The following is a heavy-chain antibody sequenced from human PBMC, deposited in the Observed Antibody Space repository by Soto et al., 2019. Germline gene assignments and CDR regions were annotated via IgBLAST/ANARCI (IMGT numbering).Heavy chain of an antibody. J-gene: IGHJ6*02. V-gene: IGHV4-59*01. D-gene: IGHD3-3*01. CDR2: LYYGRSA. Sequence: SETLSLTCAVSGDSISSYYCMWIRQPPGKGLESIGYLYYGRSANYNPSLKSRVTLSVDTSTNQCSLTLSSMTAADTAVYYCARAATPSSIFGVVTLDVWGQGTTVTVSS. CDR3: ARAATPSSIFGVVTLDV. CDR1: GDSISSYY.